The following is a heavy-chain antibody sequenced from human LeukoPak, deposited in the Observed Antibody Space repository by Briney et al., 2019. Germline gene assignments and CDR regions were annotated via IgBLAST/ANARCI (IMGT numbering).Heavy chain of an antibody. J-gene: IGHJ4*02. CDR3: ARDEDDSSGYSSDDY. CDR1: GYTFTSYG. CDR2: ISAYNGNT. D-gene: IGHD3-22*01. Sequence: ASVKVSCKASGYTFTSYGISWVRQAPGQGREWMGWISAYNGNTNYAQKLQGRVTMTTDTSTSTAYMELRSLRSDDTAVYYCARDEDDSSGYSSDDYWGQGTLVTVSS. V-gene: IGHV1-18*01.